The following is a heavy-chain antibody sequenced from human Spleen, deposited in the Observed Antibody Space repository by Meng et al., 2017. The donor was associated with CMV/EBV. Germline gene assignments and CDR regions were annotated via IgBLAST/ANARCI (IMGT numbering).Heavy chain of an antibody. CDR1: GDYVSNNSAS. D-gene: IGHD3/OR15-3a*01. CDR3: AREGSSGNSDFT. V-gene: IGHV6-1*01. J-gene: IGHJ5*02. CDR2: TYYRSKWFS. Sequence: GDYVSNNSASWNCLRQAPARGLEWLGRTYYRSKWFSDFSVSMNSRITINPDTSRNQVSLQLSSVTPEDTAVYYCAREGSSGNSDFTWGQGTLVTVSS.